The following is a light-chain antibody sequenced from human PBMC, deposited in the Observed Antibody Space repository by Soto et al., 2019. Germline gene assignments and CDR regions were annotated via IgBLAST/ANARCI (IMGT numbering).Light chain of an antibody. V-gene: IGKV1-5*01. CDR2: DAS. CDR3: KLYDNHLQT. Sequence: IQMDMNTSKQRGAGEESISRSWRASQSISRWLAWYQQKPGKAPKLLIYDASSLESGVPSRFSGSGSGTDITLSCSSRNPADSVSYYWKLYDNHLQTFGGGTKVDIK. CDR1: QSISRW. J-gene: IGKJ4*02.